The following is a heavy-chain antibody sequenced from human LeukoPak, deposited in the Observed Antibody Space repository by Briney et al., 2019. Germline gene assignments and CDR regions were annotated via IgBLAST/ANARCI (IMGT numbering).Heavy chain of an antibody. CDR3: ASGSGSYRTPYYYMDG. D-gene: IGHD3-10*01. J-gene: IGHJ6*03. Sequence: SETLSLPCTVSGGSITSSNYYWGWIRQPPGKGLEWIGSIYYSGSTYYNPSLKSRVTISVDTSKNQFSLKLSSVSAADTAVYYCASGSGSYRTPYYYMDGSRTGNAVTVSS. CDR2: IYYSGST. CDR1: GGSITSSNYY. V-gene: IGHV4-39*01.